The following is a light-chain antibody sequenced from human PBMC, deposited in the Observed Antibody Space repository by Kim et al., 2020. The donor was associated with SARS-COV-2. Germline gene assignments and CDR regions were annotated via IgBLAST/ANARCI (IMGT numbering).Light chain of an antibody. CDR3: QQYDTYPHT. CDR1: QGIGNY. CDR2: AAS. J-gene: IGKJ2*01. V-gene: IGKV1-16*02. Sequence: DIQMTQSPSSLSASVGDRVTISCRASQGIGNYLAWFQQKPGKDPKSLIYAASSLQSGVPSKFSGSGSETDFTLTISSLQPEDFATYYCQQYDTYPHTFGQGTKLEI.